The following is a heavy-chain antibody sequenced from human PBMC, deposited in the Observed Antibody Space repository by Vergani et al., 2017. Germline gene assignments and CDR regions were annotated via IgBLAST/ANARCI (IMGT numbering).Heavy chain of an antibody. J-gene: IGHJ3*02. Sequence: QVQLQESGPGVVKPSQTLSLTCAVYGGSFSGYYWSWIRQPPGKGLEWIGEINHSGSTNYNPSLKSRVTISVDTSKNQFSLKLSSVTAADTAVYYCARQFWVSQGVGAFETWGRGTEVSVSS. V-gene: IGHV4-34*09. D-gene: IGHD3-16*01. CDR2: INHSGST. CDR1: GGSFSGYY. CDR3: ARQFWVSQGVGAFET.